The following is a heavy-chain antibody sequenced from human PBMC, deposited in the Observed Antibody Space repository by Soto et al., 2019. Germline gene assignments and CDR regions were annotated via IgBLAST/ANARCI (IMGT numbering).Heavy chain of an antibody. V-gene: IGHV4-59*02. J-gene: IGHJ4*02. CDR1: GGTVSGYH. CDR2: VNNNGNT. D-gene: IGHD3-22*01. Sequence: SETLSLTCNVSGGTVSGYHWSWIRQPPGKVLEWIGYVNNNGNTDYNPSLESRVTISVDTSRNQISLYLTSVTAADTAVYYCATAFITYYYDSSGQIFDYWGQGTLVTVSS. CDR3: ATAFITYYYDSSGQIFDY.